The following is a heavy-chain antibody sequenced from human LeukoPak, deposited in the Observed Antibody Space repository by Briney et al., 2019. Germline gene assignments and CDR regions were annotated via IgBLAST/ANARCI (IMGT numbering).Heavy chain of an antibody. Sequence: SETLSLTCTVSGGSISSYYWSWIRQPPGKGLEWIGYIYYSGSTNYNPSLKSRVTISVDTSKNQFSLKLSSVTAADTAVYYCARLDSSSWGLFVGYWGQGTLVTVSS. D-gene: IGHD6-13*01. CDR3: ARLDSSSWGLFVGY. CDR2: IYYSGST. V-gene: IGHV4-59*08. J-gene: IGHJ4*02. CDR1: GGSISSYY.